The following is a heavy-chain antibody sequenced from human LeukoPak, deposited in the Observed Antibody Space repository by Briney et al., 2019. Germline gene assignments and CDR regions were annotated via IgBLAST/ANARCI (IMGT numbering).Heavy chain of an antibody. V-gene: IGHV3-11*03. J-gene: IGHJ4*02. CDR2: ISNSGSYT. D-gene: IGHD6-19*01. CDR1: GFTFSDEY. CDR3: ARSRGAGPCAYFDY. Sequence: GGALRLSCAASGFTFSDEYMSWIRQAPGKGLEWVSYISNSGSYTNYADSVRGRFTISRDNAKNSLYLQMNSLRAEDTAVYYCARSRGAGPCAYFDYWGQGTLISVSS.